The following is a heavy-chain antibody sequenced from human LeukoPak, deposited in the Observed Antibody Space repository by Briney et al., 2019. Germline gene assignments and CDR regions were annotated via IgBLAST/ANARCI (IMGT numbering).Heavy chain of an antibody. D-gene: IGHD6-6*01. Sequence: GGSLRLSCAASGFTFSSYGMNWVRQAPGKGLEWVSAISDSGSDTYYADSVKGCFTISKDNSKNTLYLQMNSLRAEDTAVYYCAKRVPYTSSSVYFDYWGQGTLVTVSS. J-gene: IGHJ4*02. CDR1: GFTFSSYG. V-gene: IGHV3-23*01. CDR2: ISDSGSDT. CDR3: AKRVPYTSSSVYFDY.